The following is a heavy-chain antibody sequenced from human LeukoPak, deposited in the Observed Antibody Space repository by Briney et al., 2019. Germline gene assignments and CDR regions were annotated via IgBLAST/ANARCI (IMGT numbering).Heavy chain of an antibody. CDR3: ARAETYSSSWYSPGGYFDY. CDR1: GGSISSYY. CDR2: IYYSGST. Sequence: SETLSLTCTVSGGSISSYYWSWIRQPPGKGLEWIGYIYYSGSTNYNPSLKSRVTISVDRSKNQFSLKLSSVTAADTAVYYCARAETYSSSWYSPGGYFDYWGQGTLVTVSS. J-gene: IGHJ4*02. V-gene: IGHV4-59*12. D-gene: IGHD6-13*01.